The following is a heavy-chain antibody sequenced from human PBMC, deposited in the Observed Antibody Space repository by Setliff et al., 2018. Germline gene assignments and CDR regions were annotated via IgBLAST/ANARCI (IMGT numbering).Heavy chain of an antibody. J-gene: IGHJ6*03. D-gene: IGHD2-15*01. CDR3: ARGCAAGACYSDYYYYMDV. CDR1: GDSISSYY. V-gene: IGHV4-59*01. CDR2: IKYDGTT. Sequence: SETLSLTCTVSGDSISSYYWSWIRQPPGRPLEWIGYIKYDGTTDYNPSLDSRVTMSVDTSKNQFSLKLKSVTAADTAMYYCARGCAAGACYSDYYYYMDVWGKGTTVTVSS.